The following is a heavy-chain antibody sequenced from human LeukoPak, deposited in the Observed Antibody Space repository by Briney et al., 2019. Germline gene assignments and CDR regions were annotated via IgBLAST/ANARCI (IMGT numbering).Heavy chain of an antibody. D-gene: IGHD3/OR15-3a*01. CDR3: VKFPDW. Sequence: GGSLRLSCSASGFSFGTFAMHWVRQAPGKGLEYISTISSIGGGTDYADSVKGRFTISRDNSKNTLFLQMSSLRAEDTAVYYCVKFPDWWGQGTLVTVSS. V-gene: IGHV3-64D*09. J-gene: IGHJ4*02. CDR1: GFSFGTFA. CDR2: ISSIGGGT.